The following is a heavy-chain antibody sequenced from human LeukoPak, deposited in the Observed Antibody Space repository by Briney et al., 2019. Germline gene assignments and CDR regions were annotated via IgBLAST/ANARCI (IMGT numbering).Heavy chain of an antibody. CDR3: ARETRRGDAFGI. J-gene: IGHJ3*02. V-gene: IGHV3-64*01. CDR2: ISSNGGST. Sequence: GGSLRLSCAASGFTFSNYAMQWVRQAPGKGLEYVSAISSNGGSTYYANSVKGRFTISRDKSKNTLYLKMGSLRAEDMAVYYCARETRRGDAFGIWGQGTMVTVSS. D-gene: IGHD3-16*01. CDR1: GFTFSNYA.